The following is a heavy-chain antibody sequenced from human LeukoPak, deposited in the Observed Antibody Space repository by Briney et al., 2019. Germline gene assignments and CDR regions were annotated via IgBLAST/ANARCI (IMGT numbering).Heavy chain of an antibody. CDR3: ARGRGSGHKENWFDP. CDR1: GYTFTTYD. Sequence: ASVNVSCKASGYTFTTYDINWVRQATRQGLEWMGWMNPNSGNTGYAQKFQGRVTMTRNTSISTAYMELSNLRSEDTAVYYCARGRGSGHKENWFDPWGQGTLVTVSS. CDR2: MNPNSGNT. J-gene: IGHJ5*02. D-gene: IGHD6-19*01. V-gene: IGHV1-8*01.